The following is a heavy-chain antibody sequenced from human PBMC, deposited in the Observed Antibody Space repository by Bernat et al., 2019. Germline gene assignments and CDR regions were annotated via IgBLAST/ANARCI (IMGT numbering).Heavy chain of an antibody. V-gene: IGHV1-2*06. Sequence: QVQLAQPGAEVKKPGASVKVSCKASGYIFTDYFIQWVRQAPGQGLEWMGRINSDTGVTTYTQKFKGRVTMTRDTSINTAYMELSSLTSDDTAVYYCARDLASTAFWEFDYWGRGTQVTVSS. D-gene: IGHD2-21*02. CDR3: ARDLASTAFWEFDY. CDR2: INSDTGVT. J-gene: IGHJ4*02. CDR1: GYIFTDYF.